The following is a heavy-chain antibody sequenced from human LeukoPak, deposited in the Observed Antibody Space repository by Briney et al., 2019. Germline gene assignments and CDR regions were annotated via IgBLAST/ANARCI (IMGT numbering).Heavy chain of an antibody. Sequence: GGSLRLSCAASGFTFSGSAMHWVRQASGKGLEWVGRIRSKANSYATAYAASVKGRFTISRDDSKNTAYLQMNSLKTEDTAVYYCTRQRSTTVTETIFDYWGQGTLVTVSS. CDR1: GFTFSGSA. J-gene: IGHJ4*02. V-gene: IGHV3-73*01. CDR3: TRQRSTTVTETIFDY. D-gene: IGHD4-17*01. CDR2: IRSKANSYAT.